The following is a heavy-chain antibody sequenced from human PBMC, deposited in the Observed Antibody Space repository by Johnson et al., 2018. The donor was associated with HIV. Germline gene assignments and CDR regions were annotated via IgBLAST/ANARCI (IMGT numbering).Heavy chain of an antibody. D-gene: IGHD3-10*01. J-gene: IGHJ3*02. CDR2: IWYDGSNK. V-gene: IGHV3-33*01. CDR3: GVLWFREWVAFDI. CDR1: GFTFSSYG. Sequence: QVQLLESGGGVVQPGRSLRLSCAASGFTFSSYGMHWVRQAPGKGLEWVAVIWYDGSNKYYADSVKGRFTISRDNSKNTLYLQMNSLRAEDTAVYYCGVLWFREWVAFDIWGQGTMVTVSS.